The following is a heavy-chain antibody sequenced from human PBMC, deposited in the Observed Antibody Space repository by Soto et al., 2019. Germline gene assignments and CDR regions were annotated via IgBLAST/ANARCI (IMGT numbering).Heavy chain of an antibody. V-gene: IGHV3-21*01. Sequence: PGGSLRLSCAASGFTFSGYSMNWVRQAPEKGLEWVSSISSSSSYIYNADSVKGRFTISRDNAKNSLYLQMNRLRAEDTAVYYCSRAYYDILTGYYRYFDYWGQGTLVTVSS. CDR2: ISSSSSYI. D-gene: IGHD3-9*01. CDR1: GFTFSGYS. J-gene: IGHJ4*02. CDR3: SRAYYDILTGYYRYFDY.